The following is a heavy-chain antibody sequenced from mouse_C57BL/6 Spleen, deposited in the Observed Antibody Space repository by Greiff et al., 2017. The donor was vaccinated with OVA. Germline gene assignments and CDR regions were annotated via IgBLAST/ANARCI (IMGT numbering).Heavy chain of an antibody. Sequence: DVQLVESGEGLVKPGGSLKLSCAASGFTFSSYAMSWVRQTPEKRLAWVAYISSGGDYIYYADTVKGRFTISRDNARNTLYLQMSSLKSEDTAMYYCTRDQDYGSSPWYFDVWGTGTTVTVSS. CDR3: TRDQDYGSSPWYFDV. D-gene: IGHD1-1*01. V-gene: IGHV5-9-1*02. J-gene: IGHJ1*03. CDR2: ISSGGDYI. CDR1: GFTFSSYA.